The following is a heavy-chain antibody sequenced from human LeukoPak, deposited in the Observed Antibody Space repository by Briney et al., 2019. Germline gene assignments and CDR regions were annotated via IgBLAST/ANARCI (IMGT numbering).Heavy chain of an antibody. CDR1: GGSISSYY. Sequence: SETLSLTCTVSGGSISSYYWSWIRQPAGKGLEWIGRIYTSESTNYNPSLKSRVTMSVDTSKNQFSLKLSSVTAADTAVYYCAREDSSEEGNNWFDPWGQGTLVTVSS. V-gene: IGHV4-4*07. J-gene: IGHJ5*02. CDR2: IYTSEST. D-gene: IGHD3-22*01. CDR3: AREDSSEEGNNWFDP.